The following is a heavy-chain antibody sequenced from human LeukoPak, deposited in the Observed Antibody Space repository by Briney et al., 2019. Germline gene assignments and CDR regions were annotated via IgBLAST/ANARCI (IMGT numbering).Heavy chain of an antibody. CDR1: GYSFPNYW. Sequence: GESLKISCKGSGYSFPNYWIAWVREMPGKGLEWMGIIYPGGSDTRYSPSFQGQVTISADKSISTAYLQWSSLKASDTAMYYCARLLLPHYYYYGMDVWGQGTTVTVSS. J-gene: IGHJ6*02. D-gene: IGHD1-14*01. CDR2: IYPGGSDT. V-gene: IGHV5-51*01. CDR3: ARLLLPHYYYYGMDV.